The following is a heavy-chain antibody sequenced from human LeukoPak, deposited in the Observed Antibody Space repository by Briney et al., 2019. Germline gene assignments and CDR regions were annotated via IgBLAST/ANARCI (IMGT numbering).Heavy chain of an antibody. CDR2: IYTSGST. V-gene: IGHV4-4*07. Sequence: SETLSLTCTVSGGSISSYYWSWIRQPAGKGLEWIGRIYTSGSTNYNPSLKSRVTMSVDTSKNQFSLKLSSVTAADTAVYYCARRSYYYDSSRAFDIWGQGTMVTVSS. J-gene: IGHJ3*02. D-gene: IGHD3-22*01. CDR1: GGSISSYY. CDR3: ARRSYYYDSSRAFDI.